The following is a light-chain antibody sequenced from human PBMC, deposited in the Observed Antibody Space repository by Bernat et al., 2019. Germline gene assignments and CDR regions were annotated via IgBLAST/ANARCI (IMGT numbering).Light chain of an antibody. V-gene: IGKV3-20*01. Sequence: EIVLTQSPGTLSLSPGERATLSCTASQSIRSNYLAWYQQKPGQAPRPLIYDVSSRATGIPDRFSGSGSGTDFTLTISRLEPEDFAVYYCQQYGSSPPLSFGGGTKVEIK. CDR3: QQYGSSPPLS. J-gene: IGKJ4*01. CDR2: DVS. CDR1: QSIRSNY.